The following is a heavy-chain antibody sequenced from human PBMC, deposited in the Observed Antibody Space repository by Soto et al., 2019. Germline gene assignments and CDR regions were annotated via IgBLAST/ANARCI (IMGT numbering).Heavy chain of an antibody. J-gene: IGHJ4*02. D-gene: IGHD3-22*01. CDR1: GFTFSSYG. Sequence: GGSLRLSCAASGFTFSSYGMHWVRQAPGKGLEWVAVISYDGSNKYYADSVKGRFTISRDNSKNTLYLQMNSLRAEDKAVYYCAKARGTMIVVDTPFDYWGQGTLVTVSS. CDR3: AKARGTMIVVDTPFDY. CDR2: ISYDGSNK. V-gene: IGHV3-30*18.